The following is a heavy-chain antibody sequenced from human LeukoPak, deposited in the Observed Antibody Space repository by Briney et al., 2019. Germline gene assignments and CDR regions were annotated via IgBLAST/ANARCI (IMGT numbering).Heavy chain of an antibody. CDR3: VSRAGSPWGPFDD. CDR2: ISRGGVIT. CDR1: GFTFSDYA. V-gene: IGHV3-23*01. Sequence: GGSLRLSCAASGFTFSDYAINWVRQAPGKGLEWVSSISRGGVITYYADSVKGRFTISRDNSNNTLYLHMNSLRAEDTAVYYCVSRAGSPWGPFDDWGQGTLVAVSS. J-gene: IGHJ4*02. D-gene: IGHD7-27*01.